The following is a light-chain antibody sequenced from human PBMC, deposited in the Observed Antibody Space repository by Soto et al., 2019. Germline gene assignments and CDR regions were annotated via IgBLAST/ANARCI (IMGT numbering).Light chain of an antibody. J-gene: IGLJ2*01. CDR2: DDR. Sequence: YELTQPPSVSVAPGQTARITCGGNNIGSKSVHWYQLKPGQAPVLVIYDDRDRPSGIPERFSGSKSGNTATLTISRVEAGDEADYYCQVWDSSSEHIVFGGGTKLTVL. CDR3: QVWDSSSEHIV. V-gene: IGLV3-21*02. CDR1: NIGSKS.